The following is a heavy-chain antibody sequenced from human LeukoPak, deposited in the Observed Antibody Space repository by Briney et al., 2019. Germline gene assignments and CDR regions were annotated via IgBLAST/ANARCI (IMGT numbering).Heavy chain of an antibody. V-gene: IGHV3-48*01. CDR3: ARDCSGRNWARDFDY. D-gene: IGHD2-15*01. CDR1: GFTFSDYS. Sequence: GGSLRLSCAGSGFTFSDYSLIWARQAPGEGLEWVSYINSNSRTIYYADSVKGRFTMSRDNDKNLMYLQMNSLKAEDTAVYYCARDCSGRNWARDFDYWGQGTLVTVSS. CDR2: INSNSRTI. J-gene: IGHJ4*02.